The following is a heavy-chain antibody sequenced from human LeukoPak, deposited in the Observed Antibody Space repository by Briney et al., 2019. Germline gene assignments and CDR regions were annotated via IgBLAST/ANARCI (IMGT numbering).Heavy chain of an antibody. V-gene: IGHV1-2*02. CDR2: INPNSGGT. CDR1: GYTFTGYY. Sequence: ASVKVSCKASGYTFTGYYMHWVRQAPGQGLEWMGWINPNSGGTNYAQKFQGRVTMTRDTSISTAYMELSRLRFDDTASYYCTRGHSYSSGWANDAFDLWGQGSMVTVSS. D-gene: IGHD6-25*01. J-gene: IGHJ3*01. CDR3: TRGHSYSSGWANDAFDL.